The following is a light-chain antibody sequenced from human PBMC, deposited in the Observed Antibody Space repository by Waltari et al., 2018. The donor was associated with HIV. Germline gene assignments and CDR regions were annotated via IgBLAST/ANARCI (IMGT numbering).Light chain of an antibody. Sequence: DIEMTQSPPSLSASVGDRVTITRRASQSISTYLSWYQQKPGKAPKLLIYAASSLQSGVPSRFSGRGSGTDFTLKISSLQPEDFAAFYCQQSYSTPFTFGHGTKVDIK. CDR1: QSISTY. CDR2: AAS. J-gene: IGKJ3*01. V-gene: IGKV1-39*01. CDR3: QQSYSTPFT.